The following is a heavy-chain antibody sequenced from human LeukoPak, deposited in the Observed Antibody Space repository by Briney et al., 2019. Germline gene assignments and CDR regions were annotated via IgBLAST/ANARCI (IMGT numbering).Heavy chain of an antibody. V-gene: IGHV3-30*02. CDR2: IRYDGSNK. CDR3: AKDSVTMVRGISD. CDR1: GFTFSSYG. D-gene: IGHD3-10*01. Sequence: PGGSLRLSCAASGFTFSSYGMHWVRQAPGKGLEWVAFIRYDGSNKYYADSVKGRFTISRDNSKNTLYLQMNSLRAEDTAVYYCAKDSVTMVRGISDWGQGTLVTVSS. J-gene: IGHJ4*02.